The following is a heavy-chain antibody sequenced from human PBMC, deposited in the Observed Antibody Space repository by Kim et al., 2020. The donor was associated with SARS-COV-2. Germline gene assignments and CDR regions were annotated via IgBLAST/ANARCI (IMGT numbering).Heavy chain of an antibody. CDR2: IEHSGRA. CDR1: GGSFSGYF. CDR3: ARGSFGRARHYYSFDY. J-gene: IGHJ4*02. Sequence: SETLSLTCDVYGGSFSGYFWTWIRQPPGMGLEWIGEIEHSGRASYNSSLKTRVTISIDTSKNQFSLKLNSVTAADRAIYYCARGSFGRARHYYSFDYWGQGTLVTVSS. D-gene: IGHD3-16*01. V-gene: IGHV4-34*01.